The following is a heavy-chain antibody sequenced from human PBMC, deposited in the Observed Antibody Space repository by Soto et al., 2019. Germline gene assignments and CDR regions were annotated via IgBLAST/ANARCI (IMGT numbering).Heavy chain of an antibody. D-gene: IGHD3-10*01. CDR3: ARLHSGYYYYYYMDV. J-gene: IGHJ6*03. Sequence: SETLSLTCTVSGGSISSSSYYWGWIRQPPGKGLEWIGSIYYSGSTCYNPSLKSRVTISVDTSKNQFSLKLSSVTATDTAVYYCARLHSGYYYYYYMDVWGKGTTVTVSS. CDR1: GGSISSSSYY. CDR2: IYYSGST. V-gene: IGHV4-39*01.